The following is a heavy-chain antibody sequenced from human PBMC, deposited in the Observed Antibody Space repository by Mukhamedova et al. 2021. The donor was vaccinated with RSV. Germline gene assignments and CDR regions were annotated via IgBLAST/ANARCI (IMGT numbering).Heavy chain of an antibody. CDR2: THTDESSP. J-gene: IGHJ4*02. V-gene: IGHV3-74*01. CDR3: ARGLRGYTYDPAGY. D-gene: IGHD5-18*01. Sequence: MHWVRQAPGKGLVWVSSTHTDESSPSHADSVKGRFTVSRDNAKNTLFLQMNSLRAEDTAVYYCARGLRGYTYDPAGYWGQGTLVTV.